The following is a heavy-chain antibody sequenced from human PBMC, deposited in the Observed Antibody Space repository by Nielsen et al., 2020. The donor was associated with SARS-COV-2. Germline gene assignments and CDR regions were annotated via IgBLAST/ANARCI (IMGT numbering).Heavy chain of an antibody. J-gene: IGHJ4*02. D-gene: IGHD3-10*01. CDR3: ASTAPGRGSFASFGADY. CDR2: IIPIFGTA. CDR1: GGTFSSYA. V-gene: IGHV1-69*13. Sequence: SVKVSCKASGGTFSSYAISWVRQPPGQGLEWMGGIIPIFGTANYAQKFQGRVTITADESTSTAYMELSSLRSEDTAVYYCASTAPGRGSFASFGADYWGQGTLVTVSS.